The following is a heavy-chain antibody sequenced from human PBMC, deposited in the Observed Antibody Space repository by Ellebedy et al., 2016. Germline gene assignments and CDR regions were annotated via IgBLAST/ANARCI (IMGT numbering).Heavy chain of an antibody. CDR1: GFSFSNAW. Sequence: GGSLRLXXAASGFSFSNAWMNWVRQAPGKALEWVGRIKSKTDGGTIEYSAPVRGRFTISRDDSKNTLYLQMNSLKTEDTAVYYCTTDRRRDDILSGYQHYGMDIWGQGTTVTVSS. J-gene: IGHJ6*02. D-gene: IGHD3-9*01. CDR3: TTDRRRDDILSGYQHYGMDI. CDR2: IKSKTDGGTI. V-gene: IGHV3-15*01.